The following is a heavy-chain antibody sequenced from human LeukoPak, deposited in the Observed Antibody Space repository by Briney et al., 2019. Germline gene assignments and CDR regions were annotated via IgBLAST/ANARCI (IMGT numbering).Heavy chain of an antibody. CDR1: GGSISSYY. CDR3: ARSIVGATTFDY. CDR2: IYYSGST. J-gene: IGHJ4*02. Sequence: PSETLSLTCTVSGGSISSYYWSWIRQPPGKGLEWIGYIYYSGSTNYNPSLKSRVTISVDTSKVQFSLKLSSVTAADTAVYYCARSIVGATTFDYWGQGTLVTVSS. D-gene: IGHD1-26*01. V-gene: IGHV4-59*01.